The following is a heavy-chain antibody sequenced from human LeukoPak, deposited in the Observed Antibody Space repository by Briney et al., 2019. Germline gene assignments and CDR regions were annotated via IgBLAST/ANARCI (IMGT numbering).Heavy chain of an antibody. Sequence: PGASLRLSCAASGFTFSSYAMSWVRQAPGKGLEWVSAISGSGGSIYYADSVKGRFTISRDNSKNTLYLQMNSLRAEDTAVYYCAKDLFLISPLNNLAVAADYWGQGTLVTVSS. CDR1: GFTFSSYA. V-gene: IGHV3-23*01. J-gene: IGHJ4*02. D-gene: IGHD6-19*01. CDR2: ISGSGGSI. CDR3: AKDLFLISPLNNLAVAADY.